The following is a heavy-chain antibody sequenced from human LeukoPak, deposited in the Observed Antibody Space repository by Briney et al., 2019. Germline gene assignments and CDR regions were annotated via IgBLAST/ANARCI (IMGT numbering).Heavy chain of an antibody. D-gene: IGHD5-18*01. Sequence: SETLSLTCAVSGESFSGYYWSWVRQPPGKGLEWIGEINHSGSTNYTPSLKSRVTISVDTSKNQFSLKLSSVTAADTAVYYCARGSVDTAMGDFDYWGQGTLVTVSS. V-gene: IGHV4-34*01. CDR3: ARGSVDTAMGDFDY. CDR1: GESFSGYY. J-gene: IGHJ4*02. CDR2: INHSGST.